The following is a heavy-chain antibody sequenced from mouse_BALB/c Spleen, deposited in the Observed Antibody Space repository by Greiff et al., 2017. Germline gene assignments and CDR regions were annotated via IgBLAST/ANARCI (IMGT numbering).Heavy chain of an antibody. CDR3: SLMDY. CDR1: GFTFSSFG. CDR2: ISSGSSTI. J-gene: IGHJ4*01. V-gene: IGHV5-17*02. Sequence: EVQVVESGGGLVQPGGSRKLSCAASGFTFSSFGMHWVRQAPEKGLEWVAYISSGSSTIYYADTVKGRFTISRDNPKNTLFLQMTSLRSEDTAMYYCSLMDYWGQGTSVTVSS.